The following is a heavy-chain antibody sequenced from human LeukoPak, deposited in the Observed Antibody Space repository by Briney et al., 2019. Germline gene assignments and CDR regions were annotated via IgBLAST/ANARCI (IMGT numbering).Heavy chain of an antibody. CDR2: IYHSGST. D-gene: IGHD1-26*01. J-gene: IGHJ4*02. V-gene: IGHV4-39*07. Sequence: PSETLSLTCTVSGGSISSGSYYWGWIRQPPGKGLEWIGSIYHSGSTYYNPSLKSRVTISVDTSKNQFSLKLSSVTAADTAVYYCAGVGSYYEVWAFDYWGQGTLVTVSS. CDR3: AGVGSYYEVWAFDY. CDR1: GGSISSGSYY.